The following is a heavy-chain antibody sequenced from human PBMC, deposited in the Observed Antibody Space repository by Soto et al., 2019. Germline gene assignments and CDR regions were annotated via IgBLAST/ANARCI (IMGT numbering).Heavy chain of an antibody. D-gene: IGHD3-10*01. Sequence: ASVKVSCKASGGTVTDYAFSGVREAPGQGLEWMGGIIPIFRSSKFAQKFQGRLTSFADASAGTAYMELSSLRSDNTAPYSCAKDVGSQPHLFVFDLWGQGTLVIVSS. CDR1: GGTVTDYA. CDR2: IIPIFRSS. CDR3: AKDVGSQPHLFVFDL. J-gene: IGHJ4*02. V-gene: IGHV1-69*13.